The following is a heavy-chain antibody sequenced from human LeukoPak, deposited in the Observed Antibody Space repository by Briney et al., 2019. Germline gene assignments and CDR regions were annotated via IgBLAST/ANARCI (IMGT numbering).Heavy chain of an antibody. CDR3: VYVAYNWNPGSA. J-gene: IGHJ5*02. V-gene: IGHV3-7*01. CDR2: IGQDGSAK. CDR1: GFTFSSYW. Sequence: GGSLRLSCATSGFTFSSYWMSWVRQVPGKGLEWVASIGQDGSAKTYVDSVKGRFTVSRDNAKNSLYLQMNSLTAEDTAVYYCVYVAYNWNPGSAWGQGTLVTVSS. D-gene: IGHD1-20*01.